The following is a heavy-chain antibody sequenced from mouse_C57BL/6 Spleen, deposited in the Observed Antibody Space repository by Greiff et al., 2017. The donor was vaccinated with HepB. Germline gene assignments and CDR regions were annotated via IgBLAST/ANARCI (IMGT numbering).Heavy chain of an antibody. CDR2: INPNNGGT. Sequence: DVKLQESGPELVKPGASVKMSCKASGYTFTDYNMHWVKQSHGKSLEWIGYINPNNGGTSYNQKFKGKATLTVNKSSSTAYMELRSLTSEDSAVYYCATDYYGREAWFAYWGQGTLVTVSA. D-gene: IGHD1-1*01. V-gene: IGHV1-22*01. CDR3: ATDYYGREAWFAY. CDR1: GYTFTDYN. J-gene: IGHJ3*01.